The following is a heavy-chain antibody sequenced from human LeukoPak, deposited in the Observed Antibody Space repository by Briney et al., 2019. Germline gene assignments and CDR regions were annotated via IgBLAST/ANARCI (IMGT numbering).Heavy chain of an antibody. Sequence: GGSLRLSCAASGFTFSSYGMHWVRQAPGKGLEWVAVIWYDGSNKYYADSVKGRFTISRDNSKNTLYLQMNSLRAEDTAVYYCAKDSAGDGYFDYWGQGTLVTVSS. CDR2: IWYDGSNK. D-gene: IGHD3-16*01. J-gene: IGHJ4*02. V-gene: IGHV3-33*06. CDR3: AKDSAGDGYFDY. CDR1: GFTFSSYG.